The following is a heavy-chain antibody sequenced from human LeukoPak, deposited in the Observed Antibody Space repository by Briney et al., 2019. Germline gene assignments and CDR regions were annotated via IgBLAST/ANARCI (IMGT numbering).Heavy chain of an antibody. V-gene: IGHV1-18*01. CDR1: GYTFTSDA. CDR2: VTAYSGDT. D-gene: IGHD6-13*01. Sequence: ASVKVSCEASGYTFTSDAVSWVRQTPGQGLEWMGCVTAYSGDTNYAQNLQGRVSMTTDTSTSTAYMELRSLRSDDTAVYYCARDPLSSSWSTYYYGLDVWGQGTTVTVS. CDR3: ARDPLSSSWSTYYYGLDV. J-gene: IGHJ6*02.